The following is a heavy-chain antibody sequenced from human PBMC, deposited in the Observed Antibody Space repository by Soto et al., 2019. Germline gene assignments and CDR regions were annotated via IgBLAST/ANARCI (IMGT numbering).Heavy chain of an antibody. CDR1: GGTFSSYA. Sequence: QVQLVQPGAEVKKPGSSVKVSCKASGGTFSSYAITWVRQAPGQGLEWMGGIIHIFGTATYAQKFKGRVTITADKSASTAYMELSSLRSEDTAVYYCAREVVAATGLGYWGQGTLVTVSS. CDR3: AREVVAATGLGY. D-gene: IGHD2-15*01. J-gene: IGHJ4*02. V-gene: IGHV1-69*06. CDR2: IIHIFGTA.